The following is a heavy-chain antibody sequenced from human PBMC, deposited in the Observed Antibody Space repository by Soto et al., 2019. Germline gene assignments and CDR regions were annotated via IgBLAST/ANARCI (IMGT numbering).Heavy chain of an antibody. CDR1: GYTFTNYW. V-gene: IGHV5-51*01. CDR2: IYPGDYDT. J-gene: IGHJ6*02. Sequence: PGASLKISCKGSGYTFTNYWIGWVRQMPGKGPEWMGIIYPGDYDTKYNPSFQGKVTISADKSITTTYLQWSSLKASDTAIYYCAASIFYYGMDVWGQGTTVTVSS. CDR3: AASIFYYGMDV.